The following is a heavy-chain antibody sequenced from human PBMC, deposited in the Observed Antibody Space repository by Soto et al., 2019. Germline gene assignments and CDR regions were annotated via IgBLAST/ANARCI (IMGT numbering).Heavy chain of an antibody. D-gene: IGHD3-10*01. Sequence: SVKVSCKASGGTFSSYSISWVRQAPGQGLEWMGGIIPIFGTANYAQKFQGRVTITADKSTSTAYMELSSLRSEDTAVYYCATSPKGYYGSGSYPFDPWGQGTLVTVSS. J-gene: IGHJ5*02. CDR1: GGTFSSYS. CDR3: ATSPKGYYGSGSYPFDP. CDR2: IIPIFGTA. V-gene: IGHV1-69*06.